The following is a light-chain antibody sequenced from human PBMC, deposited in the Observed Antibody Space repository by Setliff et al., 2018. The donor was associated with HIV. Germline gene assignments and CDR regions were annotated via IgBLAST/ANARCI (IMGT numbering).Light chain of an antibody. CDR1: SNDIGKYNL. CDR3: CSYTGDVNYVL. V-gene: IGLV2-23*02. CDR2: EVT. Sequence: QSALTQPASVSASPGQSITISCTGTSNDIGKYNLVSWYQQHPNRAPKLIIFEVTQRPSGVSNRFSGSKSGDTASLTISGLQAEDEADYFCCSYTGDVNYVLFGGGTKVTV. J-gene: IGLJ2*01.